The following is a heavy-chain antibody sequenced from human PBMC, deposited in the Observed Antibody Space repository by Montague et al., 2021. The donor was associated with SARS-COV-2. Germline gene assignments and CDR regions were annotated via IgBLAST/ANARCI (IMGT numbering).Heavy chain of an antibody. Sequence: SETLSLTCSVSGGSTSNYYWTWIRQSPGKGLRWIGCIFYTGSTKFNPSLKSRVSMSLDTSKNHFSLRLSAVTAADTARYYCARAQNICFIANCVNYFDLWGLGALVTVSS. J-gene: IGHJ4*02. CDR1: GGSTSNYY. CDR2: IFYTGST. V-gene: IGHV4-59*01. CDR3: ARAQNICFIANCVNYFDL. D-gene: IGHD2-15*01.